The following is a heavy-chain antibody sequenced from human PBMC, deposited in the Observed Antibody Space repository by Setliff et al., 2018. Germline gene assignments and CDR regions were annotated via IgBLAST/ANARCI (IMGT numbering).Heavy chain of an antibody. D-gene: IGHD3-22*01. J-gene: IGHJ4*02. CDR3: AKDRYYDISAYASSGLDQ. CDR2: IKQDGSDN. V-gene: IGHV3-7*03. Sequence: GGSLRLSCAASGFSLSIFWMSWVRQAPGKGLEWVATIKQDGSDNYYVDSVKGRFTISRDNAKNSLYLEMNSLRADDTALYYCAKDRYYDISAYASSGLDQWGQGTQVTAPQ. CDR1: GFSLSIFW.